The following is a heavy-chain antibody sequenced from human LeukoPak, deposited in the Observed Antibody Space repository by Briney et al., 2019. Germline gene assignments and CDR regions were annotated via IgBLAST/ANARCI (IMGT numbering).Heavy chain of an antibody. CDR1: GYSISSDSY. D-gene: IGHD2-21*01. CDR2: IHHSGST. Sequence: SETLSLTCTVSGYSISSDSYWGWVRQPPGKGLEWIGGIHHSGSTYYNPSLKSRVIISVDTSRNQFSLRLSSVTAADTAVYYCANIVNSNAWRWGGQGTLVTVSS. J-gene: IGHJ4*02. CDR3: ANIVNSNAWRW. V-gene: IGHV4-38-2*02.